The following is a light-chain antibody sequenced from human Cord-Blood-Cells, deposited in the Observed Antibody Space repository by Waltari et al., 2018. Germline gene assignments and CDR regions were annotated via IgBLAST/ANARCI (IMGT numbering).Light chain of an antibody. CDR2: GAS. V-gene: IGKV3-20*01. Sequence: EIVLTQSPGTLSLSPGERATLSCRASQSVSSSYLAWYQQKPDKAPRLLIYGASSRATGIPDRFSGSGSGTDFTLTISRLEPEDFAVYYCQQYGSSPPDTFGQGTKLEIK. CDR1: QSVSSSY. CDR3: QQYGSSPPDT. J-gene: IGKJ2*01.